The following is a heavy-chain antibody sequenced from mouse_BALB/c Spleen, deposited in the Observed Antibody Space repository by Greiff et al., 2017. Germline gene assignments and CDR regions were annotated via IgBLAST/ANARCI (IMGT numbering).Heavy chain of an antibody. V-gene: IGHV8-8*01. Sequence: QVTLNESGPGILQPSQTLSLTCSFSGFSLSTSGMSVGWIRQPSGKGLEWLAHIWWNDDKYYNPALKSRLTISKDTSNNQVFLKIASVVTADTATYYCARIATMITTDYFDYWGQGTTLTVSS. CDR2: IWWNDDK. D-gene: IGHD2-4*01. J-gene: IGHJ2*01. CDR1: GFSLSTSGMS. CDR3: ARIATMITTDYFDY.